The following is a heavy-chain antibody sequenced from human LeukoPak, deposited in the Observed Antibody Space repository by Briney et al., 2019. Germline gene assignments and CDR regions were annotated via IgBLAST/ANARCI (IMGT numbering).Heavy chain of an antibody. Sequence: PGGSLRLSCAASGFTFSSYDMYWVRQAPGKGLEYVSGISSNGGSTYYANSVKGRLTISRDNAKNSLYLQMNSLRVEDTAVYYCARDGNGALRFDCWGQGTLVTVSS. V-gene: IGHV3-64*01. CDR1: GFTFSSYD. CDR2: ISSNGGST. D-gene: IGHD2-8*01. CDR3: ARDGNGALRFDC. J-gene: IGHJ4*02.